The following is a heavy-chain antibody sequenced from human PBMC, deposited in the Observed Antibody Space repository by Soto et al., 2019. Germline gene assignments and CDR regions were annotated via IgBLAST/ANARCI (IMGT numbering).Heavy chain of an antibody. CDR3: ATSPGVGV. CDR2: IYSGGSI. J-gene: IGHJ6*02. V-gene: IGHV3-53*01. D-gene: IGHD2-8*01. Sequence: EVQLVESGGGLIQPGGSLRLSGAASGFTVINNYMIWVRQAPGKGLEWVSLIYSGGSIHYADSVKGRFTISRDGSKNTLYLHMSSLRAEDTAVYYCATSPGVGVWGQGTTVTVSS. CDR1: GFTVINNY.